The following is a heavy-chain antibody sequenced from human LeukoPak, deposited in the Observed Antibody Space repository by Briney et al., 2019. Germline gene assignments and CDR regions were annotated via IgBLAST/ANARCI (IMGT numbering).Heavy chain of an antibody. CDR2: INHSGST. CDR1: GGSFSSYY. J-gene: IGHJ2*01. Sequence: SETLSLTCAVYGGSFSSYYWSWIRQPPGKGLEWIGEINHSGSTNYNPSLKSRVTVSVDPSKNQFSLKLNSVTAADTAVYYCARQDYYDTGTWYFDLWGRGTLVTVSS. D-gene: IGHD3-22*01. CDR3: ARQDYYDTGTWYFDL. V-gene: IGHV4-34*01.